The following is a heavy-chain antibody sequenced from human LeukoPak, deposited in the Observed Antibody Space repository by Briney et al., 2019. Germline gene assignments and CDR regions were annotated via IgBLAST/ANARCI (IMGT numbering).Heavy chain of an antibody. CDR3: AKDPYGDYVRYFDY. D-gene: IGHD4-17*01. CDR1: GFTFSSYA. CDR2: ISDSGGTT. Sequence: PGGSLRLSCAASGFTFSSYAMTWLRQAPGKGLEWVSAISDSGGTTYYADSVKGRFTISRDNSKNTLYLQMNSLRAEDSAVYYCAKDPYGDYVRYFDYWGQGTLVTVSS. V-gene: IGHV3-23*01. J-gene: IGHJ4*02.